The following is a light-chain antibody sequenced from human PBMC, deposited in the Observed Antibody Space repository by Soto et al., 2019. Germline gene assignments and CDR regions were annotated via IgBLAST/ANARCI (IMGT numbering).Light chain of an antibody. CDR3: QQSYSTPLT. Sequence: DIQMTQSPSSLSASVGDRVTITCRASQSISSYLHWYQQKPGKAPKLLIYAASSLQSGVPPRSSGSGSGTDFTLTISSLQPEDFATYYCQQSYSTPLTFGGGTKVDIK. J-gene: IGKJ4*01. CDR1: QSISSY. V-gene: IGKV1-39*01. CDR2: AAS.